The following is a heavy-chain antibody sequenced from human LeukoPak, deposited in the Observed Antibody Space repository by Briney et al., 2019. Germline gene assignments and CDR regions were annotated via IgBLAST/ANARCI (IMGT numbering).Heavy chain of an antibody. V-gene: IGHV3-74*01. CDR3: ARAREMATNDNAGS. Sequence: GGSLRLSCAASGFSFSDYWMHWVRQAPGEGLVWVSRINSDGSSTSYADSVKGRFTISRDNAKNTMYLQMNSLRAEDTAVYYCARAREMATNDNAGSWGQGALDTFSS. J-gene: IGHJ4*02. CDR1: GFSFSDYW. CDR2: INSDGSST. D-gene: IGHD5-24*01.